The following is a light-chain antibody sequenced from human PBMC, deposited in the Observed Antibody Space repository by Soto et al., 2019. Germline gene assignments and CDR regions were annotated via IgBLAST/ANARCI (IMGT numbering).Light chain of an antibody. CDR1: SSDVGSYNL. V-gene: IGLV2-23*02. J-gene: IGLJ1*01. CDR3: CSYAGSTTCV. Sequence: QSALTQPASVSGSPGQSITISCTGTSSDVGSYNLVSWYQQHPGKAPKLMLYEVSKRPSGVSNRFSGSKSGNTASLTISGLQAEDEAEYYCCSYAGSTTCVFGTGTKVTVL. CDR2: EVS.